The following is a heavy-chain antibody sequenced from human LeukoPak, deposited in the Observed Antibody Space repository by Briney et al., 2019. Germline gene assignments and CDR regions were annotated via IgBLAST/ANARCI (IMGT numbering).Heavy chain of an antibody. CDR3: ARDYGGKFDY. Sequence: PGGSLRLSCAASGFTFSSYAMSWIRQPPGKGLEWIGYISYSGSTKYNPSLKSRVTISVDTSKNQFSLKLSSVTAADTAVYYCARDYGGKFDYWGQGTLVTVSS. CDR2: ISYSGST. D-gene: IGHD4-23*01. V-gene: IGHV4-59*01. J-gene: IGHJ4*02. CDR1: GFTFSSYA.